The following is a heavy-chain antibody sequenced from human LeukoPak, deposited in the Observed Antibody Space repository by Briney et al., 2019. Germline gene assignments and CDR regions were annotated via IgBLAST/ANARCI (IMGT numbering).Heavy chain of an antibody. V-gene: IGHV3-21*01. CDR1: GFTFNNYA. CDR2: ISSSSSYI. CDR3: ARCKQLVRDYYYGMDV. Sequence: PGGSLRLSCAASGFTFNNYAMTWVRQAPGKGLEWVSSISSSSSYIYYADSVKGRFTISRDNAKNSLYLQMNSLRAEDTAVYYCARCKQLVRDYYYGMDVWGQGTTVTVSS. J-gene: IGHJ6*02. D-gene: IGHD6-13*01.